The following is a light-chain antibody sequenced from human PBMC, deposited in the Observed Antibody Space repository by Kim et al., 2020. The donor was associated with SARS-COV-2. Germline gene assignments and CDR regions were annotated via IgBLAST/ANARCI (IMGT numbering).Light chain of an antibody. CDR3: QQHSNWPLT. CDR1: QSVSST. J-gene: IGKJ4*01. CDR2: AAS. V-gene: IGKV3-15*01. Sequence: EIVMTQSPATLSVSPGERATLSCRASQSVSSTLAWYQQKPGQAPRLLIYAASTRATGVPARFSGSGSGTEFTLTISSLESEDFAVYYCQQHSNWPLTFGGGTKVDIK.